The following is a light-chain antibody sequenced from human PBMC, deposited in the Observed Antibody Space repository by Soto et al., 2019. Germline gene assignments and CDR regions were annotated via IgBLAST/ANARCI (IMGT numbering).Light chain of an antibody. CDR3: QQRYVWLT. V-gene: IGKV3-11*01. Sequence: IVLTQSPATLSLSPGERATLPCRAGQSISTYLAWYQQKSGQAPRLLIYDASNRATGTPARFSGSGSGTDFTLTISSLEPEDSAVYYCQQRYVWLTFGGGTKVEIK. CDR2: DAS. J-gene: IGKJ4*01. CDR1: QSISTY.